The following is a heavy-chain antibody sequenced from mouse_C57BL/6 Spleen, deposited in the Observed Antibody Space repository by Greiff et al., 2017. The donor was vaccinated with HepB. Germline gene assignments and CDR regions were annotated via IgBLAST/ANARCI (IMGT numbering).Heavy chain of an antibody. Sequence: VQLQQPGAELVRPGSSVKLSCKASGYTFTSYWMHWVKQRPIQGLEWIGNIDPSDSETHYNQKFKDKATLTVDKSSSTAYMQLSSLTSEDSAVYYCAREDYYGSSPYYAMDYWGQGTSVTVSS. D-gene: IGHD1-1*01. CDR2: IDPSDSET. CDR1: GYTFTSYW. CDR3: AREDYYGSSPYYAMDY. V-gene: IGHV1-52*01. J-gene: IGHJ4*01.